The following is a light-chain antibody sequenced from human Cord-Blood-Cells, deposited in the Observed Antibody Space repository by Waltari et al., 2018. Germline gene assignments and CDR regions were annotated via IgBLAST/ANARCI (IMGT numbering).Light chain of an antibody. J-gene: IGLJ3*02. CDR2: DVS. Sequence: QSALTQPASVSGSPGQSITISCTGTSSDVGGYNYVSWYQQHPGKAPKRMIYDVSNRPSGVSNRFSVAKSGNTASLTISGLQAEDEADYYGSSYTSSSTRVFGGGTKLTVL. CDR3: SSYTSSSTRV. CDR1: SSDVGGYNY. V-gene: IGLV2-14*01.